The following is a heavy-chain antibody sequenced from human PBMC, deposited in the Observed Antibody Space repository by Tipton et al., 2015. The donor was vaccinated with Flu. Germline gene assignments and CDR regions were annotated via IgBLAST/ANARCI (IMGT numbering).Heavy chain of an antibody. J-gene: IGHJ6*02. Sequence: SLRLSCAASGFTFSSYGMHWVRQAPGKGLEWVAIISNDGSNEYYADSVKGRFTISRDNSKNTLYLQVNSLRVEDTAVYYCSNERGYCSSTSCYRLYGMDVWGQGTTVTVSS. CDR3: SNERGYCSSTSCYRLYGMDV. V-gene: IGHV3-30*18. CDR2: ISNDGSNE. D-gene: IGHD2-2*01. CDR1: GFTFSSYG.